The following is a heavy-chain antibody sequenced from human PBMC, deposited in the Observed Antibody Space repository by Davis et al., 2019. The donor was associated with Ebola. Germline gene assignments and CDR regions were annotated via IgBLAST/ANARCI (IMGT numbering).Heavy chain of an antibody. CDR1: GYTFTTYY. Sequence: ASVKVSCKASGYTFTTYYMHWVRQAPGQGLEWMGWINPNSGGTNYAQKFQGWVTMTRDTSISTAYMELSRLRSDDTAVYYCARGRGYDFWSGYHSLYYYYMDVWGKGTTVTVSS. CDR2: INPNSGGT. V-gene: IGHV1-2*04. D-gene: IGHD3-3*01. CDR3: ARGRGYDFWSGYHSLYYYYMDV. J-gene: IGHJ6*03.